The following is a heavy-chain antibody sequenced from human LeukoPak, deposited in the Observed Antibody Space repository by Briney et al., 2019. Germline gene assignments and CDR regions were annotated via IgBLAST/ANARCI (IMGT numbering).Heavy chain of an antibody. D-gene: IGHD4-17*01. Sequence: SETPSLTCTVSGGSISSYYWSWIRQPPGKGLEWIGYIYYSGSTNYNPSLKSRVTISVDTSKNQFSLKLSSVTAADTAVYYCARADYGDYAFDYWGQGTLVTVSS. J-gene: IGHJ4*02. CDR1: GGSISSYY. CDR2: IYYSGST. V-gene: IGHV4-59*01. CDR3: ARADYGDYAFDY.